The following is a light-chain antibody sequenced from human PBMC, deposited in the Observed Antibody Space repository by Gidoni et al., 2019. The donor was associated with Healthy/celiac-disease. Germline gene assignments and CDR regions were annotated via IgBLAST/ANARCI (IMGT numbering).Light chain of an antibody. V-gene: IGLV2-11*01. CDR2: DVS. J-gene: IGLJ2*01. Sequence: QAALTQPRSVSGSPGQSVTISCTGTSSDVGGYNYVSWYHKHPGKAPKLIIYDVSKRPSGVPDRFSGSKSGNTASLTISGLQAEDEADYYCCSYAGSYTVFGGGTKLTVL. CDR3: CSYAGSYTV. CDR1: SSDVGGYNY.